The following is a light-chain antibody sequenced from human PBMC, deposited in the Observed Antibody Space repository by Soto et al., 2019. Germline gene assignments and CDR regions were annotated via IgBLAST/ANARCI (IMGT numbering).Light chain of an antibody. V-gene: IGKV1-5*01. J-gene: IGKJ1*01. Sequence: DIQMTQSPSTLSASVGDRVTITCRASQSISNYLAWYQQKPGKAPKLLIYDASSLESGVPSRFSGSGSGTEFTLTISSLQPDDFATYYDQQYNSYSPGTFGQGTKVEIK. CDR3: QQYNSYSPGT. CDR2: DAS. CDR1: QSISNY.